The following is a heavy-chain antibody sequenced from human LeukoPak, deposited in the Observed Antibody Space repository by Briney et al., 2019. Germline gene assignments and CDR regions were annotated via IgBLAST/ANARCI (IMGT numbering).Heavy chain of an antibody. D-gene: IGHD3-10*01. CDR2: ISGSGGST. J-gene: IGHJ4*02. V-gene: IGHV3-23*01. CDR1: GFTFSSYA. Sequence: GGSLRLSCAASGFTFSSYAMSWVRQAPGKGLEWVSAISGSGGSTYYADSVNGRFTISRDNSKNTLYLQMNSLRAEDTAVYYCAKDGITMVRGVIGRGFDYWGQGTLVTVSS. CDR3: AKDGITMVRGVIGRGFDY.